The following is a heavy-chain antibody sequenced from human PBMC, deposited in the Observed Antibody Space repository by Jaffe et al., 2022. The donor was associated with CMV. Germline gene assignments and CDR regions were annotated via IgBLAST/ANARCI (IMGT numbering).Heavy chain of an antibody. CDR3: ASGTIAAAGKELYYYYYGMDV. V-gene: IGHV1-69*01. CDR1: GGTFSSYA. Sequence: QVQLVQSGAEVKKPGSSVKVSCKASGGTFSSYAISWVRQAPGQGLEWMGGIIPIFGTANYAQKFQGRVTITADESTSTAYMELSSLRSEDTAVYYCASGTIAAAGKELYYYYYGMDVWGQGTTVTVSS. J-gene: IGHJ6*02. D-gene: IGHD6-13*01. CDR2: IIPIFGTA.